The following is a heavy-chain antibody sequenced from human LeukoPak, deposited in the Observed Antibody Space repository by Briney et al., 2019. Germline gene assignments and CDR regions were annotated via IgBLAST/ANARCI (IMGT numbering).Heavy chain of an antibody. J-gene: IGHJ6*02. D-gene: IGHD2-2*01. V-gene: IGHV1-69*13. CDR2: IIPIFGTA. CDR3: ARDLSVVPDYYYGMDV. CDR1: GGTFSSYA. Sequence: GASVKVSCKASGGTFSSYAISWGRQAPGQGLEWMGGIIPIFGTANYAQKFQGRVTITADESTSTAYMELSSLRSEDTAVYYCARDLSVVPDYYYGMDVWGQGTTVTVSS.